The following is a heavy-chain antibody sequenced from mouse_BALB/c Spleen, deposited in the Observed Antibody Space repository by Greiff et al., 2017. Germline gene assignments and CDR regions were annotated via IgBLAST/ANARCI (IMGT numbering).Heavy chain of an antibody. CDR3: ASSLYLWFAY. Sequence: EVHLVESGGGLVQPGGSRKLSCAASGFTFSSFGMHWVRQAPEKGLEWVAYISSGSSTIYYADTVKGRFTISRDNPKNTLFLQMTSLRSEDTAMYYCASSLYLWFAYWGQGTLVTVSA. CDR1: GFTFSSFG. D-gene: IGHD5-5*01. V-gene: IGHV5-17*02. CDR2: ISSGSSTI. J-gene: IGHJ3*01.